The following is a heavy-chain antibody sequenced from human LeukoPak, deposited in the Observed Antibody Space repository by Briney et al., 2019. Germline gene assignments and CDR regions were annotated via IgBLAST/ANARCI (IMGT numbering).Heavy chain of an antibody. D-gene: IGHD6-13*01. Sequence: GGSLRLSCAASGFTFSSYAMSWVRQAPGKGLEWVSAISGSGGSTYYADSVKGRFTISRDNSKNTLYLQMNSLRAEDTAVYYCARSYSSSWYYFDYWGQGTLVTVSS. CDR2: ISGSGGST. CDR1: GFTFSSYA. V-gene: IGHV3-23*01. J-gene: IGHJ4*02. CDR3: ARSYSSSWYYFDY.